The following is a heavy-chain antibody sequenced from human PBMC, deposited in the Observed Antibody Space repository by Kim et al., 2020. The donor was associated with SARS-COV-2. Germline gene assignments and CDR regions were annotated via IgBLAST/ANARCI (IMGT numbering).Heavy chain of an antibody. D-gene: IGHD3-10*01. CDR2: IYYSGST. Sequence: SETLSLTCTVSGGSISSYYWSWIRQPPGKGLEWIGYIYYSGSTNYNPSLKSRVTISVDTSKNQFSLKLSSVTAADTAVYYCARVLQAGKWFGELFRWFDPWGQGTLVTVSS. CDR3: ARVLQAGKWFGELFRWFDP. V-gene: IGHV4-59*01. J-gene: IGHJ5*02. CDR1: GGSISSYY.